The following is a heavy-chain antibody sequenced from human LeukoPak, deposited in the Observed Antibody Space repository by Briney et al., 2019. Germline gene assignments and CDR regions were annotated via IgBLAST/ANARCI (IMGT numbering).Heavy chain of an antibody. CDR3: ARGTLGFGELLGYFDY. Sequence: ASVTVSFKASGYTFTSYYMHWVRQAPGQGLEWMGWIIPIHGIANYAQKFQGRVTITADKSTSTAYMELSSLRSEDTAVYYCARGTLGFGELLGYFDYWGQGTLVTVSS. CDR1: GYTFTSYY. J-gene: IGHJ4*02. CDR2: IIPIHGIA. V-gene: IGHV1-69*10. D-gene: IGHD3-10*01.